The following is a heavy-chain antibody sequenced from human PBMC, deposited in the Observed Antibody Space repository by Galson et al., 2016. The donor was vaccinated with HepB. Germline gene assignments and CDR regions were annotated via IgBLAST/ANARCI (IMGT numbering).Heavy chain of an antibody. D-gene: IGHD3-10*01. J-gene: IGHJ4*02. CDR3: ARAYFGSGSPGLFDY. Sequence: SLRLSCAASGFTFGDYYMSWIRQAPGKGLEWVSYISTIGTTMYYADSVKGRFTISRDNAKNALYLQMTSLRADDTAVYYCARAYFGSGSPGLFDYWGQGTLVTVSS. CDR2: ISTIGTTM. V-gene: IGHV3-11*01. CDR1: GFTFGDYY.